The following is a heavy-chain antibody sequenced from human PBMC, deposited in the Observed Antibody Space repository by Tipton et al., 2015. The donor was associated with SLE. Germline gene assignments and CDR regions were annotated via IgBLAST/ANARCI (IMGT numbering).Heavy chain of an antibody. CDR3: AREGGYGSGTQSYGMDV. V-gene: IGHV3-7*01. CDR1: GFTFSSYW. CDR2: IKQDGSEK. J-gene: IGHJ6*02. D-gene: IGHD3-10*01. Sequence: GSLRLSCAASGFTFSSYWMSWVRQAPGKGLEWVANIKQDGSEKYYVDSVKGRFTISRDNAKNSLYLQMNSLRAEDTAVYYCAREGGYGSGTQSYGMDVWGQGTTVTVSS.